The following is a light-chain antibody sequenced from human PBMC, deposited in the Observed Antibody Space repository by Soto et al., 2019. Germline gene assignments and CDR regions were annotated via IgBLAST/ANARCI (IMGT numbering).Light chain of an antibody. CDR3: LHDYTYPRT. CDR1: QGIRND. CDR2: AAS. Sequence: GDRVTITCRASQGIRNDLGWYQQKPGEAPQLLIYAASHLQSGVPSRFSGSGSGTDFTLTISSLQPEDFATYYCLHDYTYPRTFGQGTKVDIK. V-gene: IGKV1-6*01. J-gene: IGKJ1*01.